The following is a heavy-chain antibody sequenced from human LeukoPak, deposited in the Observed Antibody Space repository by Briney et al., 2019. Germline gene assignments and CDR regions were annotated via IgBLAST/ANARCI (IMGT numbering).Heavy chain of an antibody. J-gene: IGHJ4*02. Sequence: SETLSLTCTVSGGSISSSSYYWGWLRQPPGKGLEWIGSIYYSGSTYYNPSLKSRVTISVDTSKNQFSLKLSSVTAADTAVYYCARQTVAGSCLDYWGQGTLVTVSS. CDR2: IYYSGST. CDR1: GGSISSSSYY. V-gene: IGHV4-39*01. CDR3: ARQTVAGSCLDY. D-gene: IGHD6-19*01.